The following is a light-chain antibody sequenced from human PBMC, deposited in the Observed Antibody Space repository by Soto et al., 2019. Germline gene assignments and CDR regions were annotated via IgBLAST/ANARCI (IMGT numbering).Light chain of an antibody. CDR2: SNN. Sequence: QSVLTQPPSASGTPGQRVTISCSGSSSNIGSNTVNWYQQLPGTAPKLLIYSNNQRPSGVPDRFSGSKSGTSASLAISGLQSEDEADYFCAAWDDSLSGRLFGGGTQLTVL. CDR3: AAWDDSLSGRL. V-gene: IGLV1-44*01. J-gene: IGLJ2*01. CDR1: SSNIGSNT.